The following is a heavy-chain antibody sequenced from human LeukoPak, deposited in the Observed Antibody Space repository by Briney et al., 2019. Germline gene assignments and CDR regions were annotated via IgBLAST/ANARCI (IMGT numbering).Heavy chain of an antibody. J-gene: IGHJ6*03. CDR3: ARGDYYYYYYYMDV. CDR1: GGSISSSSYY. Sequence: SETLSLTCTVSGGSISSSSYYWGWIRQPPGKGLEWIGSIYYSGSTYYNPSLKSRVTISVDTSKNQFSLKLSSVTAADTAVYYCARGDYYYYYYYMDVWGKGTTVTISS. V-gene: IGHV4-39*07. D-gene: IGHD3/OR15-3a*01. CDR2: IYYSGST.